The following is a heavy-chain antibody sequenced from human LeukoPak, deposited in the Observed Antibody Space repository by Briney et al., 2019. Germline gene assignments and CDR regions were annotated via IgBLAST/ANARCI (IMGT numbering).Heavy chain of an antibody. CDR1: GFTFSSYS. J-gene: IGHJ6*02. D-gene: IGHD1-26*01. CDR3: VKAVGAKGDYYYYYGMDV. CDR2: ISSSSSYI. Sequence: NPGGSLRLSCAASGFTFSSYSMNWVRQAPGKGLEWVSSISSSSSYIYYADSVKGRFTISRDNAKNSLYLQMSSLRAEDTAVYYCVKAVGAKGDYYYYYGMDVWGQGTTVTVSS. V-gene: IGHV3-21*01.